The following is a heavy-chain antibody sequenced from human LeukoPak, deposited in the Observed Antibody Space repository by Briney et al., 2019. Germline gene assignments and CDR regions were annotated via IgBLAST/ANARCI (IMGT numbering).Heavy chain of an antibody. Sequence: GGSLRLSCAASGFTFSSYAMHWVRQAPGKGLEWVAVISYDGRNKYYADSVKGRFTISRDNSKNTLYLQMNSLRSEDTAIYYCAKEVVPGTSRSFDYWGQGTLVTVSS. CDR3: AKEVVPGTSRSFDY. CDR1: GFTFSSYA. J-gene: IGHJ4*02. D-gene: IGHD2-2*01. CDR2: ISYDGRNK. V-gene: IGHV3-30*04.